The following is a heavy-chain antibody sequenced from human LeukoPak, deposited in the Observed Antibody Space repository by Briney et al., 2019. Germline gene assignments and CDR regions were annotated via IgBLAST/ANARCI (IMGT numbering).Heavy chain of an antibody. CDR3: ARDFDRYYGSGSYYCGWFDP. CDR1: GFTFSSYG. J-gene: IGHJ5*02. D-gene: IGHD3-10*01. CDR2: INWNGGST. V-gene: IGHV3-20*04. Sequence: GGTLRLSCAASGFTFSSYGMSWVRHAPGKGLEWVSRINWNGGSTDYAGSVKGRVTISRENAQNLLYMQMSSLRAEDTALYYCARDFDRYYGSGSYYCGWFDPWGQGTLVTVSS.